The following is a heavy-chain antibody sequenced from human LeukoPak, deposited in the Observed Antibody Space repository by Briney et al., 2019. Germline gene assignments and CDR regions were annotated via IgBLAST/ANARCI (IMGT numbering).Heavy chain of an antibody. CDR1: GYTFTSYY. V-gene: IGHV1-46*01. CDR2: INPSGGST. J-gene: IGHJ4*02. Sequence: AASVKVSCKASGYTFTSYYMHWVRQAPGQGLEWMGIINPSGGSTSYAQKFQGRVTMTRDMSTSTVYMELSSLRSEDTAVYYCARGSRPVDNLLTGKRYFDYWGQGTLLTVSS. D-gene: IGHD3-9*01. CDR3: ARGSRPVDNLLTGKRYFDY.